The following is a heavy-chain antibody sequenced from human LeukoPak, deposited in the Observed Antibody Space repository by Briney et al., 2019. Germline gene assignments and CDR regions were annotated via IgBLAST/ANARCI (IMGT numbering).Heavy chain of an antibody. CDR2: MYPGDSDT. Sequence: GESLKISGKGSGYSFTNYWIGWVRQMPGKGLEWMGIMYPGDSDTRYSPSFQGQVTISADKSIDTAYLEWSSLKASDTAMYFCARQAFYFDSSGYPDVFDIWGQGTMVTVSS. CDR1: GYSFTNYW. CDR3: ARQAFYFDSSGYPDVFDI. J-gene: IGHJ3*02. D-gene: IGHD3-22*01. V-gene: IGHV5-51*01.